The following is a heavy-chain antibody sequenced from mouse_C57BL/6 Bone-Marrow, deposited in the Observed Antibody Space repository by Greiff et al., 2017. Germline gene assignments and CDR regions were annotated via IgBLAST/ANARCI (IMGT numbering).Heavy chain of an antibody. J-gene: IGHJ2*01. Sequence: VQLQQSGPELVKPGASVKISCKASGYSFTGYYMNWVKQSPEKSLEWIGEINPSTGGTTYNQKFKAKATLTVDKSSSTAYMQLKSLTSEDSAVYYCAREDYYSNYCDYWGQGTTLPVSS. V-gene: IGHV1-42*01. CDR3: AREDYYSNYCDY. D-gene: IGHD2-5*01. CDR1: GYSFTGYY. CDR2: INPSTGGT.